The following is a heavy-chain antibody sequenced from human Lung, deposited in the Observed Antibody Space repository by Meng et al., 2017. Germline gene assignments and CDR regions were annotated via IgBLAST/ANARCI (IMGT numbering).Heavy chain of an antibody. V-gene: IGHV1-69*05. CDR2: INAVFGTP. Sequence: SVKVSCKALGGIFSNYVIGWVRQAPGQGLEWMGGINAVFGTPNYAQKFQGRVTITTDESTSTVYMELTRLTSEDTAVYFCARKAGNCISTTCYSLDYWGQGTLVTVSS. J-gene: IGHJ4*02. CDR3: ARKAGNCISTTCYSLDY. CDR1: GGIFSNYV. D-gene: IGHD2-2*01.